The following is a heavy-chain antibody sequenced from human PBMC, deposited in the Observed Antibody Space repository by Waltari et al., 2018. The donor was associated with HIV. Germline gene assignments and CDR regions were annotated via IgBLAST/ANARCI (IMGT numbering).Heavy chain of an antibody. V-gene: IGHV1-69*15. J-gene: IGHJ5*02. CDR3: ARGSSGSYRWFDP. D-gene: IGHD1-26*01. CDR2: IIRVFKST. Sequence: QEQLVQSGAEVKKPGSSVKVSCKASGGTFSSNSISWVRQAPGQGLEWMGNIIRVFKSTTYAQKFHGRLTISADESTSTVFMELSSLSFDDTAVYYCARGSSGSYRWFDPWGHGTLVTVSS. CDR1: GGTFSSNS.